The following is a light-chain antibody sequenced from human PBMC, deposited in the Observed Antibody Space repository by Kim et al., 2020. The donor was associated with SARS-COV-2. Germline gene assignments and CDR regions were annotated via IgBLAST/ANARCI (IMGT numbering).Light chain of an antibody. Sequence: GQSVTISCTGTSSDIGTYPLVSWYQQHPGKAPRLMIYEGSKRPSGISTRFSGSRSGNTASLTISAVQPEDEADYYCCSFAGSDTVIFGGGTQLTVL. V-gene: IGLV2-23*01. CDR1: SSDIGTYPL. J-gene: IGLJ2*01. CDR2: EGS. CDR3: CSFAGSDTVI.